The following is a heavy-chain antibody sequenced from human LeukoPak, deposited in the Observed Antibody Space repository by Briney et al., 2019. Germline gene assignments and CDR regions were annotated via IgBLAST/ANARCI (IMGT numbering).Heavy chain of an antibody. CDR1: GFTFSSYA. J-gene: IGHJ4*02. D-gene: IGHD3-10*01. CDR3: AKVIKWFGELLPAYFDY. CDR2: ISGSGGST. V-gene: IGHV3-23*01. Sequence: PGGSLRLSCAASGFTFSSYAMSWVRQAPGKGLEWVSAISGSGGSTYYADSVKGRFTISRDNSKNTLYLQTNSLRAEDTAVYYCAKVIKWFGELLPAYFDYWGQGTLVTVSS.